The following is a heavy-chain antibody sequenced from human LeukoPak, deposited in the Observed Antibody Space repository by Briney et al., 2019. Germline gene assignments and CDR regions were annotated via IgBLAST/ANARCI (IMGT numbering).Heavy chain of an antibody. Sequence: ASVXVSXKASGYTFTSYGISWVRQAPGQGLEWMGWISAYNGNTNYAQKLQGRVTMTTDTSTSTAYMELSSLRSEDTAVYYCARSQGRLPPYWGQGTLVTVSS. V-gene: IGHV1-18*01. CDR2: ISAYNGNT. J-gene: IGHJ4*02. CDR3: ARSQGRLPPY. D-gene: IGHD2-15*01. CDR1: GYTFTSYG.